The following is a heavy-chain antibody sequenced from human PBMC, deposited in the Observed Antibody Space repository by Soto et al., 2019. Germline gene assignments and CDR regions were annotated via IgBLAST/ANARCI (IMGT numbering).Heavy chain of an antibody. CDR1: GGSISSYY. CDR3: ARYHGSGRNYYYYGMDV. CDR2: IYHSGST. D-gene: IGHD3-10*01. V-gene: IGHV4-59*08. J-gene: IGHJ6*02. Sequence: SETLSLTCTVSGGSISSYYWSWIRQPPGKGLEWIGYIYHSGSTYYNPSLKSRVTISVDTSKNQFSLKLSSVTAADTAVYYCARYHGSGRNYYYYGMDVWGQGTTVTVSS.